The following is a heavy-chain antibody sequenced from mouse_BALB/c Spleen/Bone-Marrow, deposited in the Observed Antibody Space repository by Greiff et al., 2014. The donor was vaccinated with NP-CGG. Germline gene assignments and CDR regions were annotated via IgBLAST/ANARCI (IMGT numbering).Heavy chain of an antibody. Sequence: EVQLQDSGGDLVKPGGSLKLSCAASGFTFSSYGMSWGRQTPDKRLEWVATISSGGSNTYYPDSVKGRFTISRDNAKNTLYLQMSSLKSEDTAMYYCARHQRYYAMDYWGQGTSVTVSS. CDR2: ISSGGSNT. V-gene: IGHV5-6*01. CDR3: ARHQRYYAMDY. J-gene: IGHJ4*01. CDR1: GFTFSSYG.